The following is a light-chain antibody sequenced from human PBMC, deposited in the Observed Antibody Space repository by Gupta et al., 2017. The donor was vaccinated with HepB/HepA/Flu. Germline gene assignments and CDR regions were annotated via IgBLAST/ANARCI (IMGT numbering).Light chain of an antibody. J-gene: IGKJ1*01. V-gene: IGKV1-5*03. Sequence: DIQMTQSPSTLSASVGDTVTISCRPSQSSSNWLAWYQQKPGKAPKLLIDKASTRESGVPSRGSGSGSVTEFTLTISSLQPDDFATYYCQQYVSWTFGQGTKVEI. CDR3: QQYVSWT. CDR2: KAS. CDR1: QSSSNW.